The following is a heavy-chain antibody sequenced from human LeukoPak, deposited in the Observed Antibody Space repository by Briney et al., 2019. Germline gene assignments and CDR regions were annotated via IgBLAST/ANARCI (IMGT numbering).Heavy chain of an antibody. D-gene: IGHD3-22*01. Sequence: SGGSLRLSCAASGFTFSSYWMHWVRHAPGKGLVWVSRINSDGSSTSYADSVKGRFTISRDNAKNTLYLQMNSLRADDTAVYYRASLMGDYYDSSGYPLDYWGQGTLVTLSS. CDR3: ASLMGDYYDSSGYPLDY. CDR1: GFTFSSYW. CDR2: INSDGSST. J-gene: IGHJ4*02. V-gene: IGHV3-74*01.